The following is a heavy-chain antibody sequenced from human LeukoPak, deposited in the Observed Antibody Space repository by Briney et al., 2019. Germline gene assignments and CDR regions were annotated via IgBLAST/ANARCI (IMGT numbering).Heavy chain of an antibody. D-gene: IGHD6-6*01. CDR1: GFTFSTYA. CDR3: AKIEGSSSYYFDY. V-gene: IGHV3-30*18. CDR2: ISYDGGST. J-gene: IGHJ4*02. Sequence: GGSLRLSCSASGFTFSTYAMHWVRQAPGKGLEWVAIISYDGGSTSYADSVKGRFTISRDNSKNTLYLQMSSLRTEDTAVYYCAKIEGSSSYYFDYWGQGTLVTVSS.